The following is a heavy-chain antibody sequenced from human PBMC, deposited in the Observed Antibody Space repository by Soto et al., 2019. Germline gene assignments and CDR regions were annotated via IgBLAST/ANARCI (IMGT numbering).Heavy chain of an antibody. J-gene: IGHJ6*02. CDR3: AKDLPEYCSGGSCYGEYGMDV. CDR2: ISYDGSNK. Sequence: PGGSLRLSCAASGFTFSSYGMHWVRQAPGTGLEWVAVISYDGSNKYYADSVKGRFTISRDNSKNTLYLQMNSLRAEDTAVYYCAKDLPEYCSGGSCYGEYGMDVWGQGTTVTVSS. D-gene: IGHD2-15*01. V-gene: IGHV3-30*18. CDR1: GFTFSSYG.